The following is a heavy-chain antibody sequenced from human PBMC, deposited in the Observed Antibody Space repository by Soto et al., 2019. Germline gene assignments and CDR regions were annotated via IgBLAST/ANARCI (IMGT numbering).Heavy chain of an antibody. J-gene: IGHJ5*02. CDR2: IYYSGST. D-gene: IGHD3-10*01. Sequence: PSETLSLTCTVSGGSISSGDYYWSWIRQPPGKGLEWIGYIYYSGSTYYNPSLKSRVTISVDTSKNQFSLKLSSVTAADTAVYYCAGDIGNMVRGVNWFDPWGQGTLVTVSS. CDR1: GGSISSGDYY. CDR3: AGDIGNMVRGVNWFDP. V-gene: IGHV4-30-4*01.